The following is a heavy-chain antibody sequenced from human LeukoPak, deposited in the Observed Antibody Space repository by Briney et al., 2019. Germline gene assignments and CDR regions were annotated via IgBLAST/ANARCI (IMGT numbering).Heavy chain of an antibody. CDR3: ARADSTVGMDV. CDR1: GFTFSSYS. Sequence: PGGSLRLSCAASGFTFSSYSMNWVRQAPGKGLEWVSYISSSSSTIYYADSVKGRFTISRDNAKNSLYLQMNSLRAEDTAVYYCARADSTVGMDVWDQGTTVTVSS. D-gene: IGHD2/OR15-2a*01. J-gene: IGHJ6*02. V-gene: IGHV3-48*01. CDR2: ISSSSSTI.